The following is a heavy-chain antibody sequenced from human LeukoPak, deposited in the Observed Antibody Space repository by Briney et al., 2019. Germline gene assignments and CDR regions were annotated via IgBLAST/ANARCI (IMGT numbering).Heavy chain of an antibody. V-gene: IGHV1-69*05. D-gene: IGHD4-17*01. J-gene: IGHJ5*02. CDR3: ARVQDTVTHVRGRTNNWFDP. Sequence: SVKVSCKAFGGTFSSYAISWVRQAPGQGLEWMGRIIPIFGTANYAQKFQGRVTITTDESTSTAYMELSSLRSEDTAVYYCARVQDTVTHVRGRTNNWFDPWGQGTLVTVSS. CDR2: IIPIFGTA. CDR1: GGTFSSYA.